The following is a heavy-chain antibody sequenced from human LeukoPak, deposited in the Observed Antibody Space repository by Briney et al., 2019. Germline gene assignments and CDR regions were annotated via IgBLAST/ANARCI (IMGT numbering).Heavy chain of an antibody. V-gene: IGHV4-39*01. J-gene: IGHJ4*02. CDR2: IYYSGST. CDR1: GGSISSSRYY. Sequence: SETLSLTCTVSGGSISSSRYYWGWIRQPPGKGLEWIGSIYYSGSTYYNPSLKSRVTISVDTSKKQFSLKLSSVTAADTAVYYCARLLANDNWGQGTLVTVSS. D-gene: IGHD3-3*01. CDR3: ARLLANDN.